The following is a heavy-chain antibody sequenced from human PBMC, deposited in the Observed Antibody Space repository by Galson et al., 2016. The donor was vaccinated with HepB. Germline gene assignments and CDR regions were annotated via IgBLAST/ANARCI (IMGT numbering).Heavy chain of an antibody. CDR2: IKQDGSEK. D-gene: IGHD6-19*01. CDR1: GFTFRNYW. J-gene: IGHJ5*02. Sequence: SLRLSCADSGFTFRNYWMSWIRQAPGKGLEWVANIKQDGSEKHYVDSVKGRFTISGDNAENSLYLQMTSLRAEDTAVYYCARGRSILERGWYWFDPWGQGTLVTVSS. CDR3: ARGRSILERGWYWFDP. V-gene: IGHV3-7*04.